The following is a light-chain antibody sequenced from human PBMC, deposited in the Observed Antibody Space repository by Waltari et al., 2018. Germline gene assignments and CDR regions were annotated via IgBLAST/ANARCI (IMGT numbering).Light chain of an antibody. CDR3: ESYESGNEG. V-gene: IGLV6-57*03. Sequence: NFMLTQPHSVSESPGKTVTISCTRSSGSIASNYVQWYQQRPGSAPTTVLYEDNQRPSRVREGLSGWMERWTNAGGRTRSGLKREEEADDDSESYESGNEGLGGGSKLSVL. J-gene: IGLJ3*02. CDR1: SGSIASNY. CDR2: EDN.